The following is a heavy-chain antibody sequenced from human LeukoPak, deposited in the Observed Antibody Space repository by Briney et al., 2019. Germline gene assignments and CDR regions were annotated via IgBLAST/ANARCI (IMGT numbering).Heavy chain of an antibody. Sequence: GESLKISCKGSGYNFTNYWIGWVRQMPGKGLEWMGIVSPSDSDTRYSPSFQGQVTISADKSITTAYLQWSSLKASDTATYYCVRQPRVHTPDFWGQGTLVTVSS. CDR1: GYNFTNYW. J-gene: IGHJ4*02. CDR3: VRQPRVHTPDF. CDR2: VSPSDSDT. D-gene: IGHD1-1*01. V-gene: IGHV5-51*01.